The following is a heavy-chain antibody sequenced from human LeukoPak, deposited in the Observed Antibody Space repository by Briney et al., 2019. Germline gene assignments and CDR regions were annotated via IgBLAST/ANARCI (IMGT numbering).Heavy chain of an antibody. CDR2: ISDSGSST. Sequence: GSIRLSCAASGFTFSSYGMSWVGQAPGKGLEWVSGISDSGSSTYYADSVKGRFTISRDNSKNTMYLQMNSLRAEDTAVYYCAKVVAWVDCWGQGRLVSVSS. V-gene: IGHV3-23*01. CDR1: GFTFSSYG. J-gene: IGHJ4*02. CDR3: AKVVAWVDC. D-gene: IGHD2-15*01.